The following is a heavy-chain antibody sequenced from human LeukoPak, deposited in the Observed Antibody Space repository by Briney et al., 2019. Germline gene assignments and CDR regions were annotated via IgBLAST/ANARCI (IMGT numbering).Heavy chain of an antibody. D-gene: IGHD6-19*01. CDR3: AAIAVGRSGAFDI. J-gene: IGHJ3*02. CDR2: MNPNSGNT. CDR1: GYTFTSYD. V-gene: IGHV1-8*01. Sequence: GASVKVSCKASGYTFTSYDINWVRQATGQGLEWMGWMNPNSGNTGYAQKFQGRVTITADESTSTAYMELSSLRSEDTAVYYCAAIAVGRSGAFDIWGQGTMVTVSS.